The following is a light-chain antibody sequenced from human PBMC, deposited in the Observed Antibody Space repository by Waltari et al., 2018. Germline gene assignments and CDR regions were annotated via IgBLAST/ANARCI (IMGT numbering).Light chain of an antibody. V-gene: IGLV3-27*01. CDR1: VLSKKY. CDR2: QDN. Sequence: SYELTQPSSVSVSPGQTVRITCSGDVLSKKYARWYQQTPGQAPVLVIFQDNERPSGTPGRFSGSSSGTSVTLTISGAEVEDEADYYCYSAADNNLVFGGGTKLTVL. J-gene: IGLJ2*01. CDR3: YSAADNNLV.